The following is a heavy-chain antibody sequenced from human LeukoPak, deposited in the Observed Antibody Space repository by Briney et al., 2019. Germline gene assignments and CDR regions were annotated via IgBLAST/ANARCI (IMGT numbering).Heavy chain of an antibody. D-gene: IGHD2-2*01. J-gene: IGHJ4*02. CDR1: KFTFSFYA. CDR2: ISVRGANT. Sequence: PGGSLRLSCAASKFTFSFYAMSWVRQAPGKGLEWVSTISVRGANTYYAGSVKGRFTISRDNSKNTLYLQMNSLRAEDTAAYYCAKGLVPAAMGEFDYWGQGTLVTVSS. V-gene: IGHV3-23*01. CDR3: AKGLVPAAMGEFDY.